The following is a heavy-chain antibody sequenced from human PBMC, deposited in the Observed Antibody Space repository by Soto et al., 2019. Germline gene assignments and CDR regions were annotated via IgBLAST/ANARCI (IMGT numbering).Heavy chain of an antibody. V-gene: IGHV1-58*01. Sequence: SVKVSCKASGFTFTSSAVQWVRQARGQRLEWIGWIVVGSGNTNYAQKFQERVTITRDMSTSTAYMELSSLRSEDTAVYYCARATSYYDSSGFPDWGQGTLVTGSS. D-gene: IGHD3-22*01. CDR1: GFTFTSSA. CDR2: IVVGSGNT. J-gene: IGHJ4*02. CDR3: ARATSYYDSSGFPD.